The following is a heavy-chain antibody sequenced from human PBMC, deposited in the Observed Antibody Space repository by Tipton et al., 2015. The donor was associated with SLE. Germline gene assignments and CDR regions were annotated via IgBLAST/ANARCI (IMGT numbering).Heavy chain of an antibody. CDR2: IYYSGNT. J-gene: IGHJ1*01. CDR1: GGSISSNSYY. V-gene: IGHV4-39*02. CDR3: ARAWYYSNIWYGVWGEYFQD. D-gene: IGHD6-13*01. Sequence: TLSLTCTVSGGSISSNSYYWGWIRQPPGKGLEWIGSIYYSGNTYHNPSLKSRVTISVDTSKNFFSLNLGSVTAADTAVYYCARAWYYSNIWYGVWGEYFQDWGQGTLVTVSS.